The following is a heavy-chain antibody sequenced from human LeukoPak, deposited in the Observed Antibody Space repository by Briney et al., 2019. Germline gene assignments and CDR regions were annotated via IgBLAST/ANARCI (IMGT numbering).Heavy chain of an antibody. D-gene: IGHD3-3*01. CDR2: INPNSGGT. Sequence: GASVKVSCKASGYTFTCYYMHWVRQAPGQGLEWMGWINPNSGGTNYAQKFQGRVTMTRDTSISTAYMELSRLRSDDTAVYYCAREAPYDFWSGYYLDYWGQGTLVTVSS. V-gene: IGHV1-2*02. CDR3: AREAPYDFWSGYYLDY. CDR1: GYTFTCYY. J-gene: IGHJ4*02.